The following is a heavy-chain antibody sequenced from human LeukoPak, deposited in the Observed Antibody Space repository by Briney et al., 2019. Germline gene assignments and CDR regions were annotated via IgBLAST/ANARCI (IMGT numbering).Heavy chain of an antibody. CDR3: ARGSIATAGTFSY. J-gene: IGHJ4*02. CDR2: IYYSGST. V-gene: IGHV4-59*01. Sequence: SETLSLTCTVSGGSISSYYWSWIRQPPGEGLEWIGYIYYSGSTNYNPSLKSRVTISVDTSKNQFSLKLSSVTAVDTAVYYCARGSIATAGTFSYWGQGTLVTVSS. CDR1: GGSISSYY. D-gene: IGHD6-13*01.